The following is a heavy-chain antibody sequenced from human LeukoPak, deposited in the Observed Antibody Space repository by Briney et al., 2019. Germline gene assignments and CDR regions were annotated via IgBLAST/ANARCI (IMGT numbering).Heavy chain of an antibody. D-gene: IGHD3-10*01. CDR1: GFTFSSYA. Sequence: GGSLRLSCAGSGFTFSSYAMSWVRQAPGKGLEWVSAISGSGGSTYYADSVKGRFTISRDNSKNTLYLQMNSLRAEDTAVYYCAKQASGWFGELNDYWGQGTLVTVSS. J-gene: IGHJ4*02. V-gene: IGHV3-23*01. CDR2: ISGSGGST. CDR3: AKQASGWFGELNDY.